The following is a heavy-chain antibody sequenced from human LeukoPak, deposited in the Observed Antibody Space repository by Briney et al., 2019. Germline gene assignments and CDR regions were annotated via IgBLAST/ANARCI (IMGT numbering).Heavy chain of an antibody. V-gene: IGHV3-30*04. CDR2: ISYDGSNK. J-gene: IGHJ4*02. Sequence: QSGGSLRLSCAASGFTFSSYAMHWVRQAPGKGLEWVAVISYDGSNKYYADSVKGRFTISRDNSKNTLYLQMNSLGAEDTAVYYCARVITMVGPPFDYWGQGTLVTVSS. CDR3: ARVITMVGPPFDY. CDR1: GFTFSSYA. D-gene: IGHD3-10*01.